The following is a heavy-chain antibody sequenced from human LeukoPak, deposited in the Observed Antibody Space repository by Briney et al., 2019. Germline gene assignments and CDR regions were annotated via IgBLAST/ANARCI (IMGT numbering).Heavy chain of an antibody. J-gene: IGHJ4*02. CDR3: AKQGFGC. V-gene: IGHV3-23*01. Sequence: GGSLRLSCTASGFTLSSYAMSWVRQAPGEGLEWVSTISGSADNTNYAEAVEGRFTISRDNSKNTMYLQMNSLRAEDTAVYYCAKQGFGCWGQGTLVTVSS. CDR1: GFTLSSYA. CDR2: ISGSADNT.